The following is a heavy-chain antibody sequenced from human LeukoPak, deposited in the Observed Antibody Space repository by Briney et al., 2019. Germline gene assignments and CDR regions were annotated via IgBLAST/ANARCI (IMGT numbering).Heavy chain of an antibody. V-gene: IGHV1-18*04. D-gene: IGHD2-15*01. Sequence: ASVKVSCKASGYTFTSYGVSWVRQAHGQGLEWMGWISAYNGNTNYAQKLQGRVTMTTDTSTSTAYMELRSLRSDDTAVYYCAMSERMNDAFDIWGQGTMVTVSS. J-gene: IGHJ3*02. CDR1: GYTFTSYG. CDR2: ISAYNGNT. CDR3: AMSERMNDAFDI.